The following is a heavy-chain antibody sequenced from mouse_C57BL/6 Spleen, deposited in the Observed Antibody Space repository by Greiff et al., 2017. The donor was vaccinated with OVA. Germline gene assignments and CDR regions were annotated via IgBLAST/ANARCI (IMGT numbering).Heavy chain of an antibody. D-gene: IGHD2-3*01. CDR2: INYDGSST. Sequence: EVQLVESEGGLVQPGSSMKLSCTASGFTFSDYYMAWVRQVPEKGLEWVANINYDGSSTYYLDSLKSRFIISRDNAKNILYLQMSSLKSEDTATYYCARGWFDYWGQGTTLTVSS. CDR1: GFTFSDYY. J-gene: IGHJ2*01. V-gene: IGHV5-16*01. CDR3: ARGWFDY.